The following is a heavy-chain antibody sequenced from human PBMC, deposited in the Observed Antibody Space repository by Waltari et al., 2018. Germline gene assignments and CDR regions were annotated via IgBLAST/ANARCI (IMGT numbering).Heavy chain of an antibody. J-gene: IGHJ4*02. CDR1: GFTFSNFW. D-gene: IGHD3-16*01. CDR3: ASGGHVDY. CDR2: IKGDGSKN. Sequence: EVLLVESGGGLVQPGGSLRLSCAASGFTFSNFWMTWVRQAPGKGLEWVANIKGDGSKNHYLDPVRGRFTVSRDNARNSLYLQMNSLRADDTAVYYCASGGHVDYCGQGTLVTVSS. V-gene: IGHV3-7*03.